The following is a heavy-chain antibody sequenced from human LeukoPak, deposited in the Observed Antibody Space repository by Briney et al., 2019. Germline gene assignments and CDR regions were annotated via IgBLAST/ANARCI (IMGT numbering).Heavy chain of an antibody. V-gene: IGHV4-34*01. J-gene: IGHJ4*02. D-gene: IGHD3-10*01. CDR1: GGSFSGYY. CDR2: INHSGST. CDR3: ARHYGSGSYSNMPFDY. Sequence: SETLSLTCAVYGGSFSGYYWSWIRQPPGKGLEWIGEINHSGSTNYNPSLKSRVTISVDTSKNQFSLKLSSVTAADTAVYYCARHYGSGSYSNMPFDYWGQGTLVTVSS.